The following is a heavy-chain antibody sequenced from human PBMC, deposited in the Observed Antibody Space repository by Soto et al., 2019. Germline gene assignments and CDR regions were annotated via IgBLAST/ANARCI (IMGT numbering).Heavy chain of an antibody. Sequence: QVPLVQSGAEVKKSGASVKVSCKASGYTFTTYAMHWVRQAPGQRLEWMGWINAGNGNTKYSQKFQGRVTITRDTSASTAYMELSSLRSEDTAVYYCARDLRPLTFGGVIVIPGFYWGQGTLVTVSS. CDR1: GYTFTTYA. J-gene: IGHJ4*02. CDR3: ARDLRPLTFGGVIVIPGFY. V-gene: IGHV1-3*01. CDR2: INAGNGNT. D-gene: IGHD3-16*02.